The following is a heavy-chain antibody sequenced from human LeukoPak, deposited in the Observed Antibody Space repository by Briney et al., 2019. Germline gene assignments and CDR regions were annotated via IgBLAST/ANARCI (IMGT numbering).Heavy chain of an antibody. CDR3: ASLDYDFWSGPYYYMDV. CDR1: GGSFSGYY. J-gene: IGHJ6*03. CDR2: INHSGST. D-gene: IGHD3-3*01. Sequence: SETLSLTCAVYGGSFSGYYWSWIRQPPGKGLEWIGEINHSGSTNYNPSLKSRVTISVDTSKNQFSLKLSSVTAADTAVYYCASLDYDFWSGPYYYMDVWGKGTTVTVSS. V-gene: IGHV4-34*01.